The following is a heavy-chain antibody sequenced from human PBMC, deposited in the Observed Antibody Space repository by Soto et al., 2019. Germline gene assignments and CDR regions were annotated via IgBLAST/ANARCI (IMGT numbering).Heavy chain of an antibody. Sequence: EVQLVESGGGLVQPGGSLRLSCAASGFTFSSYSMNWVRQAPGKGLEWVSYISSSSSTIYYADSVKGRFTISRDNAKNSLYLQMNSLRDEDTAVYYCAREAGTWHLPLNWFHPWGQGTLVTVSS. D-gene: IGHD6-19*01. J-gene: IGHJ5*02. V-gene: IGHV3-48*02. CDR2: ISSSSSTI. CDR3: AREAGTWHLPLNWFHP. CDR1: GFTFSSYS.